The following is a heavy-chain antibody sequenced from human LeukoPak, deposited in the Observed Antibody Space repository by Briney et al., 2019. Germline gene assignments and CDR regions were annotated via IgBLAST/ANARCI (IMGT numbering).Heavy chain of an antibody. CDR2: ISSSGSTI. D-gene: IGHD2-15*01. Sequence: GGSLRLSCAASGFTFSDYYMSWIRQAPGKGLEWVSYISSSGSTIYYADSVKGRFTISRGNAKNSLYLQMNSLRAEDTAVYYCARMVASGAFDIWGQGTMVTVSS. CDR1: GFTFSDYY. J-gene: IGHJ3*02. CDR3: ARMVASGAFDI. V-gene: IGHV3-11*01.